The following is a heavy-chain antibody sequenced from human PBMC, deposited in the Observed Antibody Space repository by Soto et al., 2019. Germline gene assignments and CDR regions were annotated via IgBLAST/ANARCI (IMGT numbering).Heavy chain of an antibody. CDR2: IYHSGST. CDR1: GDSISSSIYY. Sequence: PSETLSLTCTVSGDSISSSIYYWGWIRQPPGKGLEWIGTIYHSGSTFYNPSLKSRVTISVDTSKNQFSLKLSSVTAADTAGYYCASGITTLTTFHYWGKGTLVTVSS. CDR3: ASGITTLTTFHY. V-gene: IGHV4-39*07. J-gene: IGHJ4*02. D-gene: IGHD4-17*01.